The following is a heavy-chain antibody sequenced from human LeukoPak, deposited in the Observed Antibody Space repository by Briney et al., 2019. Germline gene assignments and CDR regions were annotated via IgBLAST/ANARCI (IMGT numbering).Heavy chain of an antibody. V-gene: IGHV1-18*01. CDR2: ISAYNGNT. CDR1: GYTFTSYG. J-gene: IGHJ6*02. Sequence: ASVKVSCKASGYTFTSYGISWVRQAPGRGLEWMGWISAYNGNTNYAQKLQGRVTMTTDTSTSTAYMELRSLRSDDTAVYYCARERRITIFGVVINVMAGMDVWGQGTTVTVSS. CDR3: ARERRITIFGVVINVMAGMDV. D-gene: IGHD3-3*01.